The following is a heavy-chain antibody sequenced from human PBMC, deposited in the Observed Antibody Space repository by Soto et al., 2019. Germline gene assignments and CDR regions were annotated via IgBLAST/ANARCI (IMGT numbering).Heavy chain of an antibody. CDR3: ARPTHGDYGMDV. Sequence: PGGSLRLSCAASGFTFSNAWMNWVRQAPGKGLEWVGRIKSKTDGGTTDYAAPVKGRFTISRDDSKNTLYLQMNSLKTEDTAVYYCARPTHGDYGMDVWGQGTTVTVSS. J-gene: IGHJ6*02. CDR1: GFTFSNAW. D-gene: IGHD3-3*01. CDR2: IKSKTDGGTT. V-gene: IGHV3-15*07.